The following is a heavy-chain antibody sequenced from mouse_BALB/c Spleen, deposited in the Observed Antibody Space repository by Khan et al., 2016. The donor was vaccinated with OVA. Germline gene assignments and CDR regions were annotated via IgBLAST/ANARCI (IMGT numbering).Heavy chain of an antibody. CDR3: ARSVTITTVVATDFDY. V-gene: IGHV3-2*02. D-gene: IGHD1-1*01. CDR2: ISYSGRT. CDR1: GYSITSDNA. J-gene: IGHJ2*01. Sequence: EVQLQESGPGPVNPSQSLSLTCTVTGYSITSDNAWNWIGQFPGNKREWMGYISYSGRTSYNPSLQIRVSITRDTSKTPVFLQLNAVTTDDTSTYCCARSVTITTVVATDFDYWGQGTTLTVSS.